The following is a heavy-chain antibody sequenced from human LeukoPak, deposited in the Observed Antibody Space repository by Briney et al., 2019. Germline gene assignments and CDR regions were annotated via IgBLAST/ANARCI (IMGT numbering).Heavy chain of an antibody. V-gene: IGHV1-8*03. CDR1: GYTFTSYD. CDR3: ARGLMVRDNYYYYYYMDV. CDR2: MNPNSGNT. D-gene: IGHD3-10*01. Sequence: ASVKVSCKASGYTFTSYDINWVRQATGQGLEWMGWMNPNSGNTGYAQKFQGRVTITRNTSISTAYMELSSLRSEDTAVYYWARGLMVRDNYYYYYYMDVWGKGTTVTVSS. J-gene: IGHJ6*03.